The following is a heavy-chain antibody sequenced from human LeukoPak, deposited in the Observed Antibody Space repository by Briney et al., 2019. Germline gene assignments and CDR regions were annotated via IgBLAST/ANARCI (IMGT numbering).Heavy chain of an antibody. J-gene: IGHJ3*02. V-gene: IGHV3-9*03. CDR1: GFTFDDYA. CDR2: ISWNSGSI. Sequence: GRSLRLSCAASGFTFDDYAMHWVRKAPGKGLEWVSGISWNSGSIGYADSVKGRFTISRDNAKNSLYLQMNSLRAEDMALYYCAKGGGSSWSRDAFDIWGQGTMVTVSS. CDR3: AKGGGSSWSRDAFDI. D-gene: IGHD6-13*01.